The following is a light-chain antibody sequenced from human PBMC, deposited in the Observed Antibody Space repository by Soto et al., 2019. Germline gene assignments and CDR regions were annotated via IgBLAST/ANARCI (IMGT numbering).Light chain of an antibody. V-gene: IGKV3-11*01. CDR3: QQRSNWLYT. CDR1: QSVSSY. J-gene: IGKJ2*01. CDR2: DAS. Sequence: EIVLTQSPATLSLSPGERATLSCRASQSVSSYLAWYQQKPGQAPRLLIYDASNRATGIPARFSGSGSGTDFPLTITSLEPEDFAVDYCQQRSNWLYTCSQGTKLEIK.